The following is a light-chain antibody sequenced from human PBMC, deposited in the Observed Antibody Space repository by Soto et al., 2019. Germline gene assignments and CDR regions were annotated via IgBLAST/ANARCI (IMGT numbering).Light chain of an antibody. V-gene: IGLV2-23*01. CDR1: SSDVGSYNL. Sequence: QSALTQPASVSGSPGQSITISCTGTSSDVGSYNLVSWYQQHPGKAPKLMIYEGSKRPSGVSNRFSGSKSGNTASRTSSGLQAEDAADYYCCSYAGSSFYVFGTGTKLTVL. J-gene: IGLJ1*01. CDR3: CSYAGSSFYV. CDR2: EGS.